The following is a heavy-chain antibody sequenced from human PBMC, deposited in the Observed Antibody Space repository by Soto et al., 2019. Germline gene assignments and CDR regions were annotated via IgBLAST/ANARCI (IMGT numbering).Heavy chain of an antibody. CDR1: GGSFISSSYY. CDR2: IYYSGTT. V-gene: IGHV4-39*01. Sequence: SETLSLTCTVSGGSFISSSYYWGWIRQTPGKGLEWIGSIYYSGTTHYNPSLKSRVTISVDTSKNQFSLNLTSVTAADTAVYHCVRHSGYSSNWGEFDPWGQGTLVTVSS. J-gene: IGHJ5*02. D-gene: IGHD2-2*01. CDR3: VRHSGYSSNWGEFDP.